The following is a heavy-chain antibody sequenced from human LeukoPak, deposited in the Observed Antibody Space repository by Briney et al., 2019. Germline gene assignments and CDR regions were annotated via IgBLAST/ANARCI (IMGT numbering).Heavy chain of an antibody. V-gene: IGHV3-23*01. CDR1: GFTFSNYA. CDR3: AKYGSGTYYYYYYYMDV. CDR2: IDTSGGST. Sequence: GGSLRLSCAASGFTFSNYAMGWVRQAPGKGLEWVSAIDTSGGSTYYADSVNGRFTISRDNSKSMLFLQMNSLRAEDTALYYCAKYGSGTYYYYYYYMDVWGKGTTVTVSS. J-gene: IGHJ6*03. D-gene: IGHD3-10*01.